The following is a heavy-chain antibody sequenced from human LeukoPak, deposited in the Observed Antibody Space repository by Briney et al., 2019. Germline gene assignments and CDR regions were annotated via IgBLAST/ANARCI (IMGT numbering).Heavy chain of an antibody. Sequence: PSETLSLTCTVPGGSISNYYWSWIRQPPGKGLEWIGYIYYSGSTNYNPSLKSRVTISVDTSKNLFSLKLSSVTAADPAVYYCARRGRLYYDSSGYLYYFDYGGQGTRVSVS. V-gene: IGHV4-59*01. CDR3: ARRGRLYYDSSGYLYYFDY. J-gene: IGHJ4*02. D-gene: IGHD3-22*01. CDR2: IYYSGST. CDR1: GGSISNYY.